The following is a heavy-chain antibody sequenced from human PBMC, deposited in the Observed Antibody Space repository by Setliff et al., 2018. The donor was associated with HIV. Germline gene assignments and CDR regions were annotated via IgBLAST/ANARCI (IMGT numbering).Heavy chain of an antibody. CDR2: INPKTGDT. J-gene: IGHJ5*02. V-gene: IGHV1-2*06. CDR3: ARDWSMTSRESNWFDP. D-gene: IGHD6-6*01. Sequence: ASVKVSCKASGYTFTSYYMHWVRQAPGQGLEWMGRINPKTGDTKYKQKFQGRVTMTRDASINTAYMELSSLTSDDTAVYYCARDWSMTSRESNWFDPWGQGTLVTVSS. CDR1: GYTFTSYY.